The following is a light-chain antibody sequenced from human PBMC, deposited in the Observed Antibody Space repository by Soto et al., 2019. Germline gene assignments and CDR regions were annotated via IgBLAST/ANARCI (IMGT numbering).Light chain of an antibody. CDR2: DAS. CDR1: QDISTS. J-gene: IGKJ2*01. V-gene: IGKV1-33*01. Sequence: DIQMTQSPSSQSASVGDRVTIPCQASQDISTSLNWYQQKPGKAPKLLIYDASNLKTGVPSRFSGSGSGTHFTLTISSLQPEDIATYYCQQYDNLFTFGQGTKLEIK. CDR3: QQYDNLFT.